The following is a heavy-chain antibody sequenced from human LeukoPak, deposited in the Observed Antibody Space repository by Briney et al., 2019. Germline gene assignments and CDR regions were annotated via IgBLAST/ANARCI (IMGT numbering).Heavy chain of an antibody. D-gene: IGHD4-17*01. CDR1: GYTFTSYG. Sequence: ASVKVSCKTSGYTFTSYGISWVRQVPGQGLEWMGWLSPDKDKTIYAQKLQGRVTMTTDTSTSTAYMELRSLISDDTAVYYCARDNGYGDLMYYYYYMDVWGKGTTVTVSS. V-gene: IGHV1-18*01. CDR2: LSPDKDKT. CDR3: ARDNGYGDLMYYYYYMDV. J-gene: IGHJ6*03.